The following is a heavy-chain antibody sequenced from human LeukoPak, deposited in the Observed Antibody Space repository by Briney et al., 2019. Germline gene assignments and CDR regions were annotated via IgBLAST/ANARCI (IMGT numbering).Heavy chain of an antibody. CDR2: INHSGST. CDR1: GGSFSGYY. CDR3: ARIYVWGSYRFDY. V-gene: IGHV4-34*01. D-gene: IGHD3-16*02. J-gene: IGHJ4*02. Sequence: SETLSLTCAVYGGSFSGYYWSWIRQPPGKRLEWIGEINHSGSTNYNPSLKSRVTISVDTSKNQFSLKLSSVTAADTAVYYCARIYVWGSYRFDYWGQGTLVTVSS.